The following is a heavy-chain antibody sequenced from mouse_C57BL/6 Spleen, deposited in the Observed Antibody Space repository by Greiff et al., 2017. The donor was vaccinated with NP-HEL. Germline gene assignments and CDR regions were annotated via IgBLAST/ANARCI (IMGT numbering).Heavy chain of an antibody. CDR2: IDPENGDT. J-gene: IGHJ2*01. CDR3: TTRITTSAGY. V-gene: IGHV14-4*01. D-gene: IGHD1-1*01. Sequence: EVQLQQSGAELVRPGASVKLSCTASGFNIKDDYMHWVKQRPEQGLEWIGWIDPENGDTEYASKFQGKATITADTSSNTAYLQLSSLTSEDTAVYYCTTRITTSAGYWGQGTTLTVSS. CDR1: GFNIKDDY.